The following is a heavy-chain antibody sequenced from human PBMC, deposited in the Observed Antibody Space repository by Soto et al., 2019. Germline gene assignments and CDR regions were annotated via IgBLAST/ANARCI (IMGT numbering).Heavy chain of an antibody. CDR1: GFTFSSYG. CDR3: ARDLGCISTSCQYYYYYYGMDV. V-gene: IGHV3-33*01. D-gene: IGHD2-2*01. CDR2: IWYDGSNK. Sequence: GGSLRLSCAASGFTFSSYGMHWVRQAPGKGLEWVAVIWYDGSNKYYADSVKGRFTISRDNSKNTLYLQMNSLRAEDTAVYYCARDLGCISTSCQYYYYYYGMDVWGQGTTVTVSS. J-gene: IGHJ6*02.